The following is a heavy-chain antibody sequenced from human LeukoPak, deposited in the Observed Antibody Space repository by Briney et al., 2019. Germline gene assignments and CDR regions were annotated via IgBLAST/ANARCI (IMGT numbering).Heavy chain of an antibody. J-gene: IGHJ4*02. V-gene: IGHV3-23*01. CDR1: GLTFSSYT. D-gene: IGHD2-15*01. CDR3: AKDRIVVVVAATNYYFDY. CDR2: ISGSGGST. Sequence: GGSLRLSCAASGLTFSSYTMSWVRQAPGKGLEWVSAISGSGGSTYYADSVKGRFTISRDNSKNTLYLQMNSLRAEDTAVYYCAKDRIVVVVAATNYYFDYWGQGTLVTVSS.